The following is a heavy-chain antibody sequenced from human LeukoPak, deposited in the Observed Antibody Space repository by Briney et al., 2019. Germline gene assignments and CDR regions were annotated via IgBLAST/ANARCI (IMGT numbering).Heavy chain of an antibody. CDR2: MNPNSGNT. CDR3: ARDIVVVPAATRGPVDY. CDR1: GYTFTSYD. Sequence: ASVKVSCKASGYTFTSYDINWVRQATGQGLEWMGWMNPNSGNTGYAQKFQGRVTITRNTSISTAYMELSRLRSDDTAVYYCARDIVVVPAATRGPVDYWGQGTLVTVSS. J-gene: IGHJ4*02. V-gene: IGHV1-8*03. D-gene: IGHD2-2*01.